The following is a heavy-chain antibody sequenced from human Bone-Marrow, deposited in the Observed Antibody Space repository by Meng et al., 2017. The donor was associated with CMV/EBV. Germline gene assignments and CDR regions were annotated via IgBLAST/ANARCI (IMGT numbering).Heavy chain of an antibody. J-gene: IGHJ6*02. D-gene: IGHD1-1*01. CDR1: GFTFDDYA. Sequence: GGSLRLSCAASGFTFDDYAMHWVRQAPGKGLEWVSGISWNSGSIGYADSVKGRFTISRDNAEKSVYLQMNSLRAEDTALYYCAKDIGCSQLGYYYYYGMDVWGQGTTVTVSS. CDR3: AKDIGCSQLGYYYYYGMDV. CDR2: ISWNSGSI. V-gene: IGHV3-9*01.